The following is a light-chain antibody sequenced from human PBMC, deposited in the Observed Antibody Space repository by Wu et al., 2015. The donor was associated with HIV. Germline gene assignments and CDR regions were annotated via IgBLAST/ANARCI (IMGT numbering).Light chain of an antibody. Sequence: IQLTQSPSSLSVSVGDRVTITCRASQAITNYLAWYQQQPGKPPKLLVYSASTLQSGVPSRFSGSGSGTDFTLTITSLQPEDFATYYCQQLSTYPRTFGGGTKVEI. J-gene: IGKJ4*01. CDR1: QAITNY. CDR2: SAS. CDR3: QQLSTYPRT. V-gene: IGKV1-9*01.